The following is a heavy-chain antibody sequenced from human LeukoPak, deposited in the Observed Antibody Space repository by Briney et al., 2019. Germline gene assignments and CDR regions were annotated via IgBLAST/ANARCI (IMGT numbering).Heavy chain of an antibody. CDR3: ARGGTRLYNWFDP. CDR2: IYYSGST. V-gene: IGHV4-39*01. J-gene: IGHJ5*02. CDR1: GGSISNSGYY. Sequence: SETLSLTCAVSGGSISNSGYYWVWIRQPPGKGLEWIGTIYYSGSTYYNPSLKSRVTISVDTSKNQFSLKLNSVTAADTAVYYCARGGTRLYNWFDPWGQGTLVTVSS. D-gene: IGHD2-2*02.